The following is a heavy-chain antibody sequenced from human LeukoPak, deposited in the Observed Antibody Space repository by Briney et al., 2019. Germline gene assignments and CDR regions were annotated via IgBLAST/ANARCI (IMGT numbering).Heavy chain of an antibody. CDR1: GFSLSSSGVG. V-gene: IGHV2-5*01. CDR3: ARDLSSSGYSLPFDY. D-gene: IGHD3-22*01. CDR2: IYSNDDK. J-gene: IGHJ4*02. Sequence: SGPTLLKPPPTLTLTCTFSGFSLSSSGVGVGWIRQPPGEALQWLALIYSNDDKRYSPSLRSRLTITKDTSKNQVVLTMTNMDPVDTATYYCARDLSSSGYSLPFDYWGQGTLVMVSS.